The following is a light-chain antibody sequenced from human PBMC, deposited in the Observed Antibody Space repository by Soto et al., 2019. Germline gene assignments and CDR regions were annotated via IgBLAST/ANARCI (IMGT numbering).Light chain of an antibody. CDR3: NSYTSSSTL. CDR2: DVS. V-gene: IGLV2-14*01. J-gene: IGLJ3*02. CDR1: SSDVGGYNY. Sequence: QSALTQPASVSGSPGQSITISCTGTSSDVGGYNYVSWYQQHPGKAPKLMIYDVSNRPSGVSNRFSGSKSGNTASLTISGPQAEDEADYYCNSYTSSSTLFGGGTKLTVL.